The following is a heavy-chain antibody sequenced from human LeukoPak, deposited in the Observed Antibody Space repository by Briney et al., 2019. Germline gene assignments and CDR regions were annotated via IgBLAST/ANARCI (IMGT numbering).Heavy chain of an antibody. Sequence: SETLSLTCTVSSGPVSTYYWSWLRQPPGKGLEWIGYIYYSGSSNYNPSLKSRVTISVDTSKNQFSLKLSSVTAADTAVYYCAKHGGQVTNDACDIWGQGTMVTVSS. CDR2: IYYSGSS. V-gene: IGHV4-59*08. D-gene: IGHD3-16*01. CDR1: SGPVSTYY. CDR3: AKHGGQVTNDACDI. J-gene: IGHJ3*02.